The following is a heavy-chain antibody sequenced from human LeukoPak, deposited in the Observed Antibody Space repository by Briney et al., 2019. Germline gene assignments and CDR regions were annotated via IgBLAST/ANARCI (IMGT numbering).Heavy chain of an antibody. D-gene: IGHD2-2*01. J-gene: IGHJ4*02. Sequence: PGGSLRLSCAASGFTFSNAWMSWVRQAPGKGLEWVAKMSEDGNEIFYVDSVKGRFTISRDNTKKSLYLQLNSLRPEDSAVYYCARPRGCGSARCNNFDYWGQGTLVTVSS. CDR1: GFTFSNAW. CDR3: ARPRGCGSARCNNFDY. CDR2: MSEDGNEI. V-gene: IGHV3-7*01.